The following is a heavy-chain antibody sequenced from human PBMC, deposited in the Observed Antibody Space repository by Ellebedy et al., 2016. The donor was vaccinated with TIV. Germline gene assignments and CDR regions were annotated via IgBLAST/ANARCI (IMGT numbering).Heavy chain of an antibody. CDR1: GFTFSSYA. V-gene: IGHV3-23*01. CDR3: ARDGPTTIAAADYYYGMDV. D-gene: IGHD6-13*01. J-gene: IGHJ6*02. CDR2: ISGSGGST. Sequence: GESLKISCAASGFTFSSYAMSWVRQAPGKGLEWVSAISGSGGSTYYADSVKGRFTISRDNSKNTLYLQMNSLRAEDTAVYYCARDGPTTIAAADYYYGMDVWGQGTTVTVSS.